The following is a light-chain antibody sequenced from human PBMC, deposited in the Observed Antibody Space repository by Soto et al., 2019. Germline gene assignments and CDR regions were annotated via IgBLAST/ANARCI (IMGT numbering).Light chain of an antibody. Sequence: QSALTQPASVSGSPGQSITISCTGTSSDVGGYNYVSWYQQHPGKAPKLMIYDVSNRPSGVSDRFSGSKSGNTASLTISGLQAGDGGDNYCSSYTSGGPPVVFGGGTKLTVL. J-gene: IGLJ2*01. CDR2: DVS. CDR1: SSDVGGYNY. V-gene: IGLV2-14*01. CDR3: SSYTSGGPPVV.